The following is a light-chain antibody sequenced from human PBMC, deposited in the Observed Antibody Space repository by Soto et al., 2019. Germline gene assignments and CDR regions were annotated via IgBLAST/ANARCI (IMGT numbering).Light chain of an antibody. J-gene: IGKJ4*01. CDR2: WAS. CDR3: QQYYSPPVT. V-gene: IGKV4-1*01. CDR1: QSILFSSNNKNY. Sequence: DIVMTQSPDSLAVSLGERATINCKSSQSILFSSNNKNYLTWYQQKPGQPPKPLIYWASTRESGVPDRFSGSGSGTDFTLTISRLQAEDVEVYYCQQYYSPPVTFGGGTKVEIK.